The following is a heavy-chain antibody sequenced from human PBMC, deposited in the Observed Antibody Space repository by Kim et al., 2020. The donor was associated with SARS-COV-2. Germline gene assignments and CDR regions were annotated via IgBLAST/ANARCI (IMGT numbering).Heavy chain of an antibody. V-gene: IGHV3-11*06. Sequence: SVKGRFTTSRENAKNSLYLQMNSLRAEDTAVYYCARAERGVITMVRGFDYWGQGTLVTVSS. J-gene: IGHJ4*02. D-gene: IGHD3-10*01. CDR3: ARAERGVITMVRGFDY.